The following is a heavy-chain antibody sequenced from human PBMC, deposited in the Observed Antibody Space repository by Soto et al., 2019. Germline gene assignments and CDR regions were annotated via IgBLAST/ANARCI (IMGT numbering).Heavy chain of an antibody. Sequence: SQTMSLTCAVAAYSISSGYYWGWIRQPPGKGLEWIGSIYHTEITYDNPSLKSRVTMSVDTSKNHFSLNLKSVTAADTAVYYCARDSWGGFDYWGQGTRVTVSS. J-gene: IGHJ4*02. CDR3: ARDSWGGFDY. V-gene: IGHV4-38-2*02. CDR1: AYSISSGYY. D-gene: IGHD7-27*01. CDR2: IYHTEIT.